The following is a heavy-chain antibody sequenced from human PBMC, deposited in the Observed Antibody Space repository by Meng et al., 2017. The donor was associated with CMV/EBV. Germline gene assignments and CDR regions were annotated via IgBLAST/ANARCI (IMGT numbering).Heavy chain of an antibody. CDR1: GGSISSSNW. CDR2: IYHSGST. D-gene: IGHD3-3*01. CDR3: ARALGGPLRFLE. Sequence: FAVSGGSISSSNWCSWVRQPPGKGLEWIGEIYHSGSTNYNPSLKSRVTISVDKSKNQFSLKLSSVTAADTAVYYCARALGGPLRFLEWGQGTLVTSPQ. V-gene: IGHV4-4*02. J-gene: IGHJ4*02.